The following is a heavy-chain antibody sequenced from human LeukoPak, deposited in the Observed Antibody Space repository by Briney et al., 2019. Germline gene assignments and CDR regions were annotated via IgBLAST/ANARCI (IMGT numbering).Heavy chain of an antibody. D-gene: IGHD6-6*01. V-gene: IGHV5-51*01. CDR2: IYPGDSKT. CDR1: GFHYTSYC. J-gene: IGHJ5*02. Sequence: GGSLQISCKGSGFHYTSYCIGRARQMPGKGLEWMGIIYPGDSKTRYSPSFQGQVTISADKSISTAYLQWNSLKASDTAMYYCARLEYSSSSGEGWFDPWGQGALVTVSS. CDR3: ARLEYSSSSGEGWFDP.